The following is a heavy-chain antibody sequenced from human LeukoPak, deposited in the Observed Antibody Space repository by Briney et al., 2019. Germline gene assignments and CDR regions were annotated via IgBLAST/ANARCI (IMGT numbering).Heavy chain of an antibody. D-gene: IGHD3-22*01. V-gene: IGHV4-59*12. CDR2: IYHSGST. CDR3: ARDGYYDSSTNRGPDLGPYFDY. Sequence: ASETLSLTCTVSGGSISSYYWSWIRQPPGKGLEWIGEIYHSGSTNYNPSLKSRVTISVDKSKNQFSLKLSSVTAADTAVYYCARDGYYDSSTNRGPDLGPYFDYWGQGTLVTVSS. J-gene: IGHJ4*02. CDR1: GGSISSYY.